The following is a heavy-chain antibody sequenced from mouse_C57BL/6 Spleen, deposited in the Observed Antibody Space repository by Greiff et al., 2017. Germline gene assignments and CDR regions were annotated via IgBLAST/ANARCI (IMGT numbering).Heavy chain of an antibody. V-gene: IGHV1-82*01. J-gene: IGHJ2*01. Sequence: QVQLKQSGPELVKPGASVKISCKASGYAFSSSWMNWVKQRPGKGLEWIGRIYPGDGDTNYNGKFKGKATLTADKSSSTAYMQLSSLTSEDSAVYCCARTGITTVVADYWGQGTTLTVSS. CDR3: ARTGITTVVADY. D-gene: IGHD1-1*01. CDR2: IYPGDGDT. CDR1: GYAFSSSW.